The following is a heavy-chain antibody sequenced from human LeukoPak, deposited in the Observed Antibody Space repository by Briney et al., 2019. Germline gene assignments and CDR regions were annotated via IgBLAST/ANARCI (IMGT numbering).Heavy chain of an antibody. Sequence: GGSLRLSCAASGFTFSSYAMHWVRQAPGKGLEWVAVISYDGSNKYYADSVKGRFTISRDNSKNTLYLQMNNLRAEDTAVYYCARAKSTKYYFDYWRQGTLVTVSS. CDR2: ISYDGSNK. CDR3: ARAKSTKYYFDY. CDR1: GFTFSSYA. V-gene: IGHV3-30-3*01. J-gene: IGHJ4*02.